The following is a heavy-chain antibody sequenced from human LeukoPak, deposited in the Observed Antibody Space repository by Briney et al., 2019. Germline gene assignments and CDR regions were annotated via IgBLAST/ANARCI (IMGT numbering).Heavy chain of an antibody. CDR1: GSTFSSYG. D-gene: IGHD6-19*01. CDR2: ISYDGSNK. Sequence: GGSLRLSCAASGSTFSSYGMHWVRQAPGKGLEWVAVISYDGSNKYYADSVKGRFTISRDNSKNTLYLQMNSLRAEATAVYYCAMTAGYSSGWYPFDYWGQGTLVTVSS. V-gene: IGHV3-30*03. CDR3: AMTAGYSSGWYPFDY. J-gene: IGHJ4*02.